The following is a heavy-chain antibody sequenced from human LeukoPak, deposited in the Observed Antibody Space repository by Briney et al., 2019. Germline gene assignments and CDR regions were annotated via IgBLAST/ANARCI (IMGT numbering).Heavy chain of an antibody. J-gene: IGHJ4*02. CDR3: AKRGVVIRVILVGFHKEAYYFDS. Sequence: GGSLRLSCAASGFTFSTYGMHWVRQAPGKGPEWVAVIWYDGSDRAYADSVRGRFTISRDNSKNMLYLQMNTLRVEDTAVYFCAKRGVVIRVILVGFHKEAYYFDSWGQGALVTVSS. CDR2: IWYDGSDR. D-gene: IGHD3-22*01. CDR1: GFTFSTYG. V-gene: IGHV3-33*06.